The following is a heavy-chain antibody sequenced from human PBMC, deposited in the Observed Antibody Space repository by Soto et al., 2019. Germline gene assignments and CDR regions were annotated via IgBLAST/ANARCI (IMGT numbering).Heavy chain of an antibody. CDR1: GFTFSSYG. Sequence: EVQLVESGGDLVQPGGSLRLSCAASGFTFSSYGMTWVRQAPGKGLEWVSYITSSSSVTYYADSVKGRFTISRDNAKNSLYLQMNSLRDEDTAVYYCAKNAGGGWNVEVDYWGQGTLVTISS. V-gene: IGHV3-48*02. CDR3: AKNAGGGWNVEVDY. CDR2: ITSSSSVT. J-gene: IGHJ4*02. D-gene: IGHD1-1*01.